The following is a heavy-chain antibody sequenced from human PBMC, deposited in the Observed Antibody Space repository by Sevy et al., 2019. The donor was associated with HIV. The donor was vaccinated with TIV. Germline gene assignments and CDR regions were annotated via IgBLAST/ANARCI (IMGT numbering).Heavy chain of an antibody. D-gene: IGHD2-2*01. CDR2: IKSNTDGGTT. CDR1: GFTFSNAW. Sequence: GGSLRLSCAASGFTFSNAWMSWVRQAPGKGLEWVGRIKSNTDGGTTDYAAPVKGRFTISRDDSKNTLYLQMNSLKTEDTAVYYCYQHDGYFDYWGQGTLVTVSS. V-gene: IGHV3-15*01. CDR3: YQHDGYFDY. J-gene: IGHJ4*02.